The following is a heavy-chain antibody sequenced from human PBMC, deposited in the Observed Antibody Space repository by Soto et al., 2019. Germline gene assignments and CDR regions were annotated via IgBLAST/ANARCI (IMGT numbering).Heavy chain of an antibody. D-gene: IGHD6-13*01. CDR1: GLTFINAW. CDR3: TTDGIADERWYYMGMDV. Sequence: PGGSLRLSCAASGLTFINAWMTWVRHPPGKGLEWIGRIRSDGAREYAATVKGRFIISRDNSKNTVYRHMNSPQTDDTALYYCTTDGIADERWYYMGMDVWGQGTTVTVSS. J-gene: IGHJ6*02. V-gene: IGHV3-15*01. CDR2: IRSDGAR.